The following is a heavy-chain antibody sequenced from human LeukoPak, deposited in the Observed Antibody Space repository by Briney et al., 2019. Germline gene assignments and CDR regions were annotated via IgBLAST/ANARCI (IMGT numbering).Heavy chain of an antibody. Sequence: SETLSLTCTVSGGSISGYEWSWIRQPAGKGLEWIGRIYTSGRTRYSPSLKSRVTMSVDTSKNQFSLKLSSVTAADTAVYYCARDHSDYANNWFDPWGEGTLVTVSS. CDR1: GGSISGYE. D-gene: IGHD4-11*01. J-gene: IGHJ5*02. CDR2: IYTSGRT. V-gene: IGHV4-4*07. CDR3: ARDHSDYANNWFDP.